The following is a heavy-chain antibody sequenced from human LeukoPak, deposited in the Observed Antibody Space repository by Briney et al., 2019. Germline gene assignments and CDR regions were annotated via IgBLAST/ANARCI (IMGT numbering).Heavy chain of an antibody. J-gene: IGHJ4*02. CDR3: ARTYYYGSGYYFDY. Sequence: GGSLRLSCEGFGLTFSRDWMSWVRQAPGKGLEWVANIKQDGGETYYGDSVKGRFTISRDNAKNSLYLQMRSLRAEDTAVYYCARTYYYGSGYYFDYWGQGTLVTVSS. CDR2: IKQDGGET. V-gene: IGHV3-7*01. CDR1: GLTFSRDW. D-gene: IGHD3-10*01.